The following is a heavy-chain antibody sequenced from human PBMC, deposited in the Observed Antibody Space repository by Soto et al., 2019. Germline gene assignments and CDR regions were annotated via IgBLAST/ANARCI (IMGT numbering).Heavy chain of an antibody. Sequence: QITLKESGPSLVKPTQTLTLTCTFSGFSLSTSGVAVGWVRQPPEKALEWLALIFWNGDKRYRPSLEGRLSITMDTSKNQVVLTMTNMDPADTGTYYCSRRRPFMGSDFWGQGTLVTVSS. D-gene: IGHD3-10*01. CDR2: IFWNGDK. CDR3: SRRRPFMGSDF. J-gene: IGHJ4*02. CDR1: GFSLSTSGVA. V-gene: IGHV2-5*01.